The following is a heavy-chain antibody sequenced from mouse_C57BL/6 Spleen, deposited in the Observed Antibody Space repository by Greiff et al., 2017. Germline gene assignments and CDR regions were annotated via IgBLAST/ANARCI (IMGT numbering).Heavy chain of an antibody. Sequence: QVHVKQPGAELVMPGASVKLSCKASGYTFTSYWMHWVKQRPGQGLEWIGEIDPSDSYTNYNQKFKGKSTLTVDKSSSTAYMQLSSLTSGDSAVYYCARYEPYYGNYGPDYWGQGTTLTVSS. CDR2: IDPSDSYT. CDR3: ARYEPYYGNYGPDY. D-gene: IGHD2-10*01. CDR1: GYTFTSYW. V-gene: IGHV1-69*01. J-gene: IGHJ2*01.